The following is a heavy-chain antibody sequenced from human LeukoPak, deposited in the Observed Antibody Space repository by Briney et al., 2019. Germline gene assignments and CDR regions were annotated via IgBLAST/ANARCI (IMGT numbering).Heavy chain of an antibody. CDR3: AREPISSGTYYPRSDY. Sequence: ASVKVSCKASGYIFANYGFAWVWQAPGQGLEWMGWINTYNGNTKYAQKLQGRVTVTTDTSTSTAYMELRSLTSDDTAVYYCAREPISSGTYYPRSDYWGQGTLVTVSS. CDR1: GYIFANYG. V-gene: IGHV1-18*01. J-gene: IGHJ4*02. D-gene: IGHD3-10*01. CDR2: INTYNGNT.